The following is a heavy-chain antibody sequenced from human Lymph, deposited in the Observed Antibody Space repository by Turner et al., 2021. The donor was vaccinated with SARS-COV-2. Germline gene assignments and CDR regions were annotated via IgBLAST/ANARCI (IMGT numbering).Heavy chain of an antibody. CDR2: IYYSGST. V-gene: IGHV4-59*08. CDR1: GGSISSYY. CDR3: ARQNWRATMMGGMDV. J-gene: IGHJ6*02. D-gene: IGHD1-26*01. Sequence: QVQLQESGPGLVKPSETLSLTCTVSGGSISSYYWCWIRQPPGKGLEWIGYIYYSGSTNYNPSLKSRVTISVDTSKNQFSLRLSSVTAADTAVYYCARQNWRATMMGGMDVWGQGTTVTVSS.